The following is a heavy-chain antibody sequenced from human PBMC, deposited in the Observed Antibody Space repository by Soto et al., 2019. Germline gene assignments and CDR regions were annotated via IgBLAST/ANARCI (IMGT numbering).Heavy chain of an antibody. Sequence: QAQVVQSGADVRKPGSSVKPSCKASEGTFNSYAIAWVRQAPGQGLEWMGGIIPYYNTLNYAQKFQDRVTITADDSTNTVYMELSSLRSDDTAVYFCASGASRWYPYFFDSWAQGTLVTVSS. CDR2: IIPYYNTL. D-gene: IGHD6-13*01. CDR1: EGTFNSYA. V-gene: IGHV1-69*01. CDR3: ASGASRWYPYFFDS. J-gene: IGHJ4*02.